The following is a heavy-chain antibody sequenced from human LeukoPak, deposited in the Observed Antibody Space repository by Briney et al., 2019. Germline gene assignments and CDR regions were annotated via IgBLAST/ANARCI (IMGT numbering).Heavy chain of an antibody. CDR3: ARVTGYGGDSLRY. Sequence: PSETLPLTCSVDGGSFTGYYWTWIRQAPGKGLEWIGEINHRQSSNYNPSLKSRVTLSIDTSKKQFSLQLTSLTAADTAVYYCARVTGYGGDSLRYWGQGSPVPVSS. V-gene: IGHV4-34*01. CDR1: GGSFTGYY. J-gene: IGHJ4*02. CDR2: INHRQSS. D-gene: IGHD4-23*01.